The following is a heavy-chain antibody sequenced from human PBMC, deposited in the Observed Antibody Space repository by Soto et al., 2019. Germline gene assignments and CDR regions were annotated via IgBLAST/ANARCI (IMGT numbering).Heavy chain of an antibody. CDR2: TSYDGSDK. D-gene: IGHD3-16*01. Sequence: QVQLVESGGGVVQPGTSLRVSCVGSGFTFRSYVIHWVRQAPGKGLEWVALTSYDGSDKYYGDSVRGRLTISRDNSRNTVDLEMDSLRLEDTALYYCARWGTTGGLDVWGQGTLVSVSS. CDR3: ARWGTTGGLDV. J-gene: IGHJ1*01. V-gene: IGHV3-33*01. CDR1: GFTFRSYV.